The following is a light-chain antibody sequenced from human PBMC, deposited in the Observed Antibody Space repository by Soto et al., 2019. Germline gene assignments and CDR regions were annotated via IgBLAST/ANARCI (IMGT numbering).Light chain of an antibody. V-gene: IGKV3-20*01. Sequence: LVITQSLATLSVSPRARRTLSCRASQSVSRNLAWYQQKHGQAPRLLIYGASSRATGIPDRFSGSVSGTDVTITISRLETEDVAVYYCHQSVSSPWTFGQGTKVDIK. CDR3: HQSVSSPWT. CDR1: QSVSRN. CDR2: GAS. J-gene: IGKJ1*01.